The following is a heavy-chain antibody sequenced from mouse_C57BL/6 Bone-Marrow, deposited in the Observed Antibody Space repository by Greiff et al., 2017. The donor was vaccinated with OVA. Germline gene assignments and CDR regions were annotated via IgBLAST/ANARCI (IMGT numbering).Heavy chain of an antibody. CDR2: ISSGSSTI. J-gene: IGHJ1*03. CDR3: ARTGGYDGYFDV. CDR1: GFTFSDYG. D-gene: IGHD2-2*01. V-gene: IGHV5-17*01. Sequence: VQLQESGGGLVKPGGSLKLSCAASGFTFSDYGMHWVRQAPEKGLEWVAYISSGSSTIYYADTVKGRFTISRDNAKNTLFLQMTSLRSEDTAMYYCARTGGYDGYFDVWGTGTTVTVSS.